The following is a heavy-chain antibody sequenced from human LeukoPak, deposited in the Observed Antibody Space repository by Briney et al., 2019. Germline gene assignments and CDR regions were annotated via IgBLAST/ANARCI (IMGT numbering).Heavy chain of an antibody. CDR1: GGSISSNNW. CDR3: ARVGVYSSSPYFDY. D-gene: IGHD6-6*01. Sequence: SETLSLTCAVSGGSISSNNWWGWVRQPPGKGLEWIGEIYHSGSPNYNPSLKSRVTISVDKSRNHFSLNLSSVTAADTAVYYCARVGVYSSSPYFDYWGQGTLVTVSS. V-gene: IGHV4-4*02. CDR2: IYHSGSP. J-gene: IGHJ4*02.